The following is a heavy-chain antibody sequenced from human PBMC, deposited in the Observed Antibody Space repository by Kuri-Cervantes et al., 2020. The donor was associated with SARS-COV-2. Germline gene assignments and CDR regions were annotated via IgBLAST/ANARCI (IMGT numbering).Heavy chain of an antibody. Sequence: ASVKVSCKASGYTFTGYYMHWVRQAPGQGLEWMGWINPNSGGTNYAQKFQGRVTMTRDTSISTAYMELSRPRSDDTAVYYCVGGFDYGDYPYYYGMDVWGQGTTVTVSS. CDR2: INPNSGGT. D-gene: IGHD4-17*01. V-gene: IGHV1-2*02. CDR1: GYTFTGYY. CDR3: VGGFDYGDYPYYYGMDV. J-gene: IGHJ6*02.